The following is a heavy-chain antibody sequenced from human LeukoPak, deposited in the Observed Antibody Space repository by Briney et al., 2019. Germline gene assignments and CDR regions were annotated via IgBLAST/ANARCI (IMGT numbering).Heavy chain of an antibody. J-gene: IGHJ3*02. CDR1: GDTFTGYY. CDR3: AGYTVVRGLTLSGFDI. D-gene: IGHD3-10*01. CDR2: FDPNTGAT. Sequence: ASVKVSCKASGDTFTGYYIHWVRQAPRQGLEWMGCFDPNTGATHYAQKFQGRVTMTRDTSIDTDFLELRSLISDDTALYYCAGYTVVRGLTLSGFDIWGQGTMITVSS. V-gene: IGHV1-2*02.